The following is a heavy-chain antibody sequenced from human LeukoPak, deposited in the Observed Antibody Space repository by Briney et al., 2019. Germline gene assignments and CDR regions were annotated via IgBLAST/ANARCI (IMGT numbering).Heavy chain of an antibody. CDR1: GGSISSSSYY. J-gene: IGHJ6*03. D-gene: IGHD2-2*01. Sequence: SETLSLTCTVSGGSISSSSYYWGWIRQPPGKGLEWIGSIYYSGSTYYNPSLKSRVTISVDTSKNQFSLKLSSVTAADTAVYYCARGLCSSTSCYRYYYMDVWGKGTTVTVSS. CDR2: IYYSGST. V-gene: IGHV4-39*07. CDR3: ARGLCSSTSCYRYYYMDV.